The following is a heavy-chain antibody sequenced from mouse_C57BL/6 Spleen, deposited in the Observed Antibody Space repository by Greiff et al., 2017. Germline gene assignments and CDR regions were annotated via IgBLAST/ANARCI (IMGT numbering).Heavy chain of an antibody. CDR3: ASGYYGSGPPY. V-gene: IGHV5-17*01. Sequence: EVHLVESGGGLVKPGGSLKLSCAASGFTFSDYGMHWVRQAPEKGLEWVAYISSGSSTLYYADTVKGRFTISRDNAKNTLFLHMTSLRSEDTAMYYCASGYYGSGPPYWGQGTTLTVSS. CDR1: GFTFSDYG. D-gene: IGHD1-1*01. CDR2: ISSGSSTL. J-gene: IGHJ2*01.